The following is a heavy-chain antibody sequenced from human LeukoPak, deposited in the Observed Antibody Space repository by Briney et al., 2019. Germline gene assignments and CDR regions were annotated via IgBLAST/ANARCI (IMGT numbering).Heavy chain of an antibody. CDR1: GASINDFY. V-gene: IGHV4-59*01. Sequence: PSETLSLTCSVSGASINDFYWTWIRQPPGKGLEWVGYTRYTGDTNYNPSLKSRAAMSLDTSKNQFSLILTSVTAADTAVYYCARYARTPDSWGQGTLVTVSS. J-gene: IGHJ4*02. CDR2: TRYTGDT. D-gene: IGHD2-8*01. CDR3: ARYARTPDS.